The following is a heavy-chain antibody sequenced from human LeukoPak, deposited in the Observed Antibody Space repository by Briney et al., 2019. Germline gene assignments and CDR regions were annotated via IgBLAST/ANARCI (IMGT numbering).Heavy chain of an antibody. V-gene: IGHV3-23*01. D-gene: IGHD1-1*01. Sequence: GGSLRLSCVSSGFTFSSYAMAWVRQAPGKGLEWVSSISGIGVTTHYADSVKGRFTISRDNSRNTLYLQMNSLRAEDTAIYYCAKARERSGPHPFHIWGQGTMVTVSS. CDR2: ISGIGVTT. J-gene: IGHJ3*02. CDR3: AKARERSGPHPFHI. CDR1: GFTFSSYA.